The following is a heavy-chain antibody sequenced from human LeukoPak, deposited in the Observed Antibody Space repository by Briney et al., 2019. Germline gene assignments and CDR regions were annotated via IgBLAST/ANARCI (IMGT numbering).Heavy chain of an antibody. CDR1: GFSFSSYT. D-gene: IGHD2-15*01. V-gene: IGHV3-21*01. CDR2: ITSGSSYI. J-gene: IGHJ4*02. CDR3: ASQGGLDY. Sequence: GGSLRLSCAASGFSFSSYTMNWVRQAPGKGLEWVSSITSGSSYIYYADSVRGRFTISRDNAKSSLYLQMNSLRAEDPAVYYCASQGGLDYWGQGTLVTVSS.